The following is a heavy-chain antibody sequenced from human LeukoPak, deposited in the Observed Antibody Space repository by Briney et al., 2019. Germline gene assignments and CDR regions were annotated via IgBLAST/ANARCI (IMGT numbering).Heavy chain of an antibody. D-gene: IGHD5-24*01. CDR2: IWYDGSNK. CDR3: AKGDRYNEDAFDI. J-gene: IGHJ3*02. CDR1: GFTFSSYG. V-gene: IGHV3-33*06. Sequence: PGGALRLSCAASGFTFSSYGMHWVRQAPGKGLEWVAVIWYDGSNKYYADSVKGRFTISRDNSKNTLYLQMNSLRAEDTAVYYCAKGDRYNEDAFDIWGQGTMVTVSS.